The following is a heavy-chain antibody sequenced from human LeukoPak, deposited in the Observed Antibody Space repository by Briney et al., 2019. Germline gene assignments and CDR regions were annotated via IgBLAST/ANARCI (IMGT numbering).Heavy chain of an antibody. J-gene: IGHJ4*02. D-gene: IGHD3-3*01. Sequence: PSETLSLTCTVSGGSISGYYCTWIRQPPGKGLDWIGFVYYNGNTRYNPSLKSRVTISVDTSENQFSLNLTSVTAADTAVYYCATRGITIFGVVINRDYWGQGTLVTVSS. CDR3: ATRGITIFGVVINRDY. CDR2: VYYNGNT. CDR1: GGSISGYY. V-gene: IGHV4-59*01.